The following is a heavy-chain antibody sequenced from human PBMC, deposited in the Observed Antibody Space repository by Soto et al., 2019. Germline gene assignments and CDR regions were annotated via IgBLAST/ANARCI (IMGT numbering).Heavy chain of an antibody. CDR1: VFTCSSYA. J-gene: IGHJ6*02. CDR3: AREVVVVAATGGMDV. V-gene: IGHV3-30-3*01. Sequence: WWSLRLSCSASVFTCSSYAMHWFRQAPGKGLEWVAVISYDGSNKYYADSVKGRFTISRDNSKNTLYLQMNSLRAEDTAVYYCAREVVVVAATGGMDVWGQGTTVTVSS. CDR2: ISYDGSNK. D-gene: IGHD2-15*01.